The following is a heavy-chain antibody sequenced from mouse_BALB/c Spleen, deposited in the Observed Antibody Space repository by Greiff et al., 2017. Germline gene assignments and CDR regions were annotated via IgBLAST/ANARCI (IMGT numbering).Heavy chain of an antibody. CDR1: GFTFSNYW. Sequence: EVKLMESGGGLVQPGGSMKLSCVASGFTFSNYWMNWVRQSPEKGLEWVAEIRLKSNNYATHYAESVKGRFTISRDDSKSSVYLQMNNLRAEDTGIYYCTRPLLYGSSAWFAYWGQGTLVTVSA. J-gene: IGHJ3*01. CDR3: TRPLLYGSSAWFAY. CDR2: IRLKSNNYAT. V-gene: IGHV6-6*02. D-gene: IGHD1-1*01.